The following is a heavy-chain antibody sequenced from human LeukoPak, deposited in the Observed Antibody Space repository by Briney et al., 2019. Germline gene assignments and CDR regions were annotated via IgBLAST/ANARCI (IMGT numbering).Heavy chain of an antibody. CDR2: INHSGST. J-gene: IGHJ3*02. CDR1: GGSFSGYY. V-gene: IGHV4-34*01. D-gene: IGHD3-22*01. Sequence: PSETLSLTCAVYGGSFSGYYWSWIRQPPGKGLEWIGEINHSGSTNYNPSLKSRVTISVDTSKNQFSLKLSSVTAADTAVYYCAREDTMIVVVITRGAFDIWGQGTMVTVSS. CDR3: AREDTMIVVVITRGAFDI.